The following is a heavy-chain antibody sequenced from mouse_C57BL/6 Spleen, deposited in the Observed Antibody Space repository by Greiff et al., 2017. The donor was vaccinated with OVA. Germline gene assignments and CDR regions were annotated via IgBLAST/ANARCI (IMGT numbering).Heavy chain of an antibody. Sequence: QVQLQQPGAELVRPGTSVKLSCKASGYTFTSYWMHWVKQRPGQGLEWIGVIDPSDSYTNYNQKFKGKATLTVDTSSSTAYMQLSSLTSEYSAVYYCARGTTVVAGDYWGQGTTLTVSS. D-gene: IGHD1-1*01. CDR2: IDPSDSYT. V-gene: IGHV1-59*01. J-gene: IGHJ2*01. CDR3: ARGTTVVAGDY. CDR1: GYTFTSYW.